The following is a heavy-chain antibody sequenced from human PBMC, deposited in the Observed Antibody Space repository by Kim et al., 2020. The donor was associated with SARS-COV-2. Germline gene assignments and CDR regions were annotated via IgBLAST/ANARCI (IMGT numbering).Heavy chain of an antibody. D-gene: IGHD6-25*01. CDR2: SNK. J-gene: IGHJ4*02. Sequence: SNKYYADSLKGRFTISRDNSKNTLYLQRNSLRAEDTDVYYCARVSAAGDYWGQATLVNVSS. V-gene: IGHV3-30*03. CDR3: ARVSAAGDY.